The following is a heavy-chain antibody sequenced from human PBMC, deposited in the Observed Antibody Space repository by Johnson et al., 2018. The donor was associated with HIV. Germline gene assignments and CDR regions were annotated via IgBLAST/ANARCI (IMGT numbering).Heavy chain of an antibody. CDR2: ISGSGGST. V-gene: IGHV3-23*04. CDR3: ARDLTDCNFWSGSWGDAFDI. J-gene: IGHJ3*02. D-gene: IGHD3-3*01. Sequence: VQLVESGGGLVQPGGSLRLSCAASGFTFSSYVLSWVRQAPGKGLAWVSAISGSGGSTYYADSVKGRFTISRDNAKNTLYLQMNSLRAEDTAIYYCARDLTDCNFWSGSWGDAFDIWGQGTMVTVSS. CDR1: GFTFSSYV.